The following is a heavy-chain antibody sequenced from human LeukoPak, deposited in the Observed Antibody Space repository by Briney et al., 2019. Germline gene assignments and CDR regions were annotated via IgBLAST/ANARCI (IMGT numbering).Heavy chain of an antibody. Sequence: GGSLRLSCTASGFSFTHAWMSWVRQAPGKGLEWVSYISSSGSTIYYADSVKGRFTISRDNAKNSLYLQMNSLRAEDTAVYYCAELGITMIGGVWGKGTTVTISS. CDR2: ISSSGSTI. J-gene: IGHJ6*04. CDR3: AELGITMIGGV. V-gene: IGHV3-11*04. CDR1: GFSFTHAW. D-gene: IGHD3-10*02.